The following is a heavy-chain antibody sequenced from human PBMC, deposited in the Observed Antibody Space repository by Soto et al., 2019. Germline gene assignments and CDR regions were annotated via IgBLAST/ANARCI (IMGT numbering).Heavy chain of an antibody. V-gene: IGHV5-51*01. CDR3: ASTLVRTSPTSYYYYGMDV. CDR1: GYSFTSYW. Sequence: GESLKISCKGSGYSFTSYWIGWVRQMPGKGLEWMGIIYPGDSDTRYSPSFQGQVTISADKSISAAYLQWSSLKASDTAMYYCASTLVRTSPTSYYYYGMDVWGQGTTVTVSS. J-gene: IGHJ6*02. CDR2: IYPGDSDT.